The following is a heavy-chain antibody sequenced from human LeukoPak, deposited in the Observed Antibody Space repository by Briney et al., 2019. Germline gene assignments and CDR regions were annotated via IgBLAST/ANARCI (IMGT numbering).Heavy chain of an antibody. CDR1: GGSFSGYY. Sequence: KPSETLSLTCAVYGGSFSGYYWSWIRQPPGKGLERIGEINHSGSTNYNPSLKSRVTISVDTSKNQFSLKLSSVTAADTAVYYCARGRYTMVRGVKAYYFDYWGQGTLVTVSS. CDR3: ARGRYTMVRGVKAYYFDY. J-gene: IGHJ4*02. CDR2: INHSGST. V-gene: IGHV4-34*01. D-gene: IGHD3-10*01.